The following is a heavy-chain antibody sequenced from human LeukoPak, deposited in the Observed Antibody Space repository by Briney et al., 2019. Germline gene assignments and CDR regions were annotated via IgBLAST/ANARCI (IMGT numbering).Heavy chain of an antibody. CDR1: GGSFSGYY. V-gene: IGHV4-34*01. CDR2: INHSGST. J-gene: IGHJ5*02. Sequence: SETLSLTCAVYGGSFSGYYWSWIRQPPGKGLEWIGEINHSGSTNYNPSLKSRVTISVDTSKNQFSLKLSSATAADTAVYYCARGGVVVAATRSRFDPWGQGTLVTVSS. CDR3: ARGGVVVAATRSRFDP. D-gene: IGHD2-15*01.